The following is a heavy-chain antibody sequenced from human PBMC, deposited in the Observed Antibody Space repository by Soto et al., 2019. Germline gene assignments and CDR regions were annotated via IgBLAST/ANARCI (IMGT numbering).Heavy chain of an antibody. D-gene: IGHD3-9*01. Sequence: QVQLQESGPGLVKPSQTLSLTCTVSGGSISSGGYYWSWIRQHPGKGLEWIGYIYYSGSTYYNPSLQSRVTISVYASKNQFSLKLSSVTAADTAVYYCARGLRYPLRMDVWGQGTTVTVSS. CDR1: GGSISSGGYY. CDR3: ARGLRYPLRMDV. CDR2: IYYSGST. J-gene: IGHJ6*02. V-gene: IGHV4-31*03.